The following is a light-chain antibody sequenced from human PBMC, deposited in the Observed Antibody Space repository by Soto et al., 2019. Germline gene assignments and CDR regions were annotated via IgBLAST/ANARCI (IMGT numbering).Light chain of an antibody. V-gene: IGLV1-40*01. CDR2: GNI. CDR1: SSNLGADYD. Sequence: QSVLTQPPSVSGAPGQRVTISCTGDSSNLGADYDVHWYQLLPGTVPKLLIYGNINRPSGVSNRFSGSKSGNTASLTISGLQAEDEADYYCSSYTSTSTHYVFGTGTKVTVL. CDR3: SSYTSTSTHYV. J-gene: IGLJ1*01.